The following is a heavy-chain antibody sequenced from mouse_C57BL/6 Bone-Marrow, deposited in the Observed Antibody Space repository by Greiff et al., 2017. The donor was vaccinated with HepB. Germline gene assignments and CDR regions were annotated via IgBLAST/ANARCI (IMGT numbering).Heavy chain of an antibody. CDR1: GFSFNPYA. J-gene: IGHJ4*01. CDR2: IRSTSNNYAT. V-gene: IGHV10-1*01. D-gene: IGHD3-2*02. CDR3: VTAQARHYLAMDY. Sequence: AGGLVQPKGSLTLSCAASGFSFNPYALNWVRQPPGKGLEWVARIRSTSNNYATYYADSVKDRFTISRADSESMLDLQMNNLKTADTAMYYCVTAQARHYLAMDYWGQGTSVTVSS.